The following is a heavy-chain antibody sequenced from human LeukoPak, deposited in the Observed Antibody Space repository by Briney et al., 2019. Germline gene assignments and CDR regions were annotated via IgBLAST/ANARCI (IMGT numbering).Heavy chain of an antibody. CDR2: ISSSGSTI. Sequence: GALRLSCAASGFTFSDYYMSWIRQAPGKGLEWVSYISSSGSTIYYADSVKGRFTISRDNAKNSLYLQMNSLRAEDTAVYYCAREPSYSGSEASWFAPWGQGTLVTVSS. D-gene: IGHD5-12*01. V-gene: IGHV3-11*01. CDR3: AREPSYSGSEASWFAP. CDR1: GFTFSDYY. J-gene: IGHJ5*02.